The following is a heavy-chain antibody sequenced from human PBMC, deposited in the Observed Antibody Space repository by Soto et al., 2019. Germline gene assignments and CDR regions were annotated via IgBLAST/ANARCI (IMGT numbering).Heavy chain of an antibody. D-gene: IGHD1-26*01. V-gene: IGHV3-30*18. J-gene: IGHJ4*02. CDR3: AKDGSHNFDY. CDR1: A. Sequence: AMHWVRQAPGKGLEWVALMSYDGSNEYYADSVKGRFTISRDNSKNTLYLQMNSLRAEDTAVYYCAKDGSHNFDYWGQGTLVTVSS. CDR2: MSYDGSNE.